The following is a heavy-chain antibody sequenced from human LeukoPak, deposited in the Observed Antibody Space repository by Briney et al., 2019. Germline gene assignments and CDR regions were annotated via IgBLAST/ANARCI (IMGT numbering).Heavy chain of an antibody. Sequence: SETLSLTCTVSGGSMIDYYWTWIRQPPGKGLEWIGYIYHSGTTTYNPSLESRVTISVDTSKNQFSLKLRSMTAADTAIYYCVRHGLPDWNYDFWGPGTLVAVSS. V-gene: IGHV4-59*08. CDR3: VRHGLPDWNYDF. J-gene: IGHJ4*02. CDR2: IYHSGTT. CDR1: GGSMIDYY. D-gene: IGHD1-7*01.